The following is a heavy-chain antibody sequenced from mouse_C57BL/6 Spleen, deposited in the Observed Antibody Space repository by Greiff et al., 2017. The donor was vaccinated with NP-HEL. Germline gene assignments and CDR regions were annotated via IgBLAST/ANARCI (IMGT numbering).Heavy chain of an antibody. J-gene: IGHJ4*01. CDR1: GFTFSDYG. CDR2: ISSGSSTI. D-gene: IGHD2-1*01. CDR3: AIYYGNCESAMDY. Sequence: EVQLVESGGGLVKPGGSLKLSCAASGFTFSDYGMHWVRQAPEKGLEWVAYISSGSSTIYYADTVKGRFTISRDNAKNTLFLQMTSLRSEDTAMYYCAIYYGNCESAMDYGGQETSVTVSS. V-gene: IGHV5-17*01.